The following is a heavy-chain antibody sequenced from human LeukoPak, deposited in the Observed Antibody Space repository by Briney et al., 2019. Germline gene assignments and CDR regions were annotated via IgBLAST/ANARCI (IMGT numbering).Heavy chain of an antibody. Sequence: ASVKVSCKASGYTFTGYYMHWVRQAPGQGLERMGWINPNSGGTNYAQKFQGRVTMTRDTSISTAYMELSRLRSDDTAVCYCAISIAARPGYYYGMDVWGQGTTVTVSS. CDR3: AISIAARPGYYYGMDV. CDR2: INPNSGGT. V-gene: IGHV1-2*02. CDR1: GYTFTGYY. J-gene: IGHJ6*02. D-gene: IGHD6-6*01.